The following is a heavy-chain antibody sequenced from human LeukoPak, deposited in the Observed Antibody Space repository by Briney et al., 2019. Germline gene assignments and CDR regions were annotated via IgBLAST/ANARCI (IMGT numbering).Heavy chain of an antibody. J-gene: IGHJ3*02. CDR1: GFTVSSNY. CDR3: ARGGRSGYNDCDSAVDI. CDR2: IYSGGST. D-gene: IGHD5-24*01. V-gene: IGHV3-53*04. Sequence: GGSLRLSCAASGFTVSSNYMRWVRQAPGKGLEWVSVIYSGGSTYYADSVKGRFTISRHNSENALYLQMNSLRAEDTAVYYCARGGRSGYNDCDSAVDIWGQGPMVTVSA.